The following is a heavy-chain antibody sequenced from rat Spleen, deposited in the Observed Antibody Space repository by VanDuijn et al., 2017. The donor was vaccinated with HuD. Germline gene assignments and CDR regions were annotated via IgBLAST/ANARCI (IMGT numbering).Heavy chain of an antibody. V-gene: IGHV2-27*01. Sequence: QVQLKESEPDLVQPSQTLSLTCTVSGFSLTSYHVHWVRQPPGKGLEWMGRIQSGGSTDYNSALKSRLSISRDTSKSQVFLKMHSLQTEDTAMYFCARSGIRGRDFFDYWGQGVMVTVSS. CDR3: ARSGIRGRDFFDY. CDR1: GFSLTSYH. J-gene: IGHJ2*01. CDR2: IQSGGST. D-gene: IGHD4-3*01.